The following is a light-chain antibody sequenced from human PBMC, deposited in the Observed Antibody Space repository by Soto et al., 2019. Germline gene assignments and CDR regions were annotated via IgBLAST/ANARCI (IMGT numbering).Light chain of an antibody. V-gene: IGKV3-20*01. J-gene: IGKJ2*02. CDR3: QQYGSSGT. Sequence: EIVLTQSPGTLSLSPGERATLSCTASQSVSSSYLAWYQQKPGQAPRLLIYGASSRATGIPDRFSGSGSGTDFTLTISRLEPEDFAAYYCQQYGSSGTFGQGTKLEIK. CDR1: QSVSSSY. CDR2: GAS.